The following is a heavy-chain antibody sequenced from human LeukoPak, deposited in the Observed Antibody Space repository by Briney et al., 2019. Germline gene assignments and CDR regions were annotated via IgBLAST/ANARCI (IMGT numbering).Heavy chain of an antibody. D-gene: IGHD2-2*01. CDR2: IYYSGST. J-gene: IGHJ4*02. CDR3: ARGRGYCSSTSCYSVFDY. CDR1: GGSISSYY. Sequence: SETLSLTCTVSGGSISSYYWSWIRRPPGKGLEWIGYIYYSGSTNYNPSLKSRVTISVDTSKNQFSLKLSSVTAADTAVYYCARGRGYCSSTSCYSVFDYWGQGTLVTVSS. V-gene: IGHV4-59*01.